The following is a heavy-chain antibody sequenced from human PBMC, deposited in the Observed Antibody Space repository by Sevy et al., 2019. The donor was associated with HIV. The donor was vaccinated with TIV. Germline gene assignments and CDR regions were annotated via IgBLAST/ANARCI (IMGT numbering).Heavy chain of an antibody. V-gene: IGHV3-23*01. Sequence: GGALRLSCAASGFTFSKYSMSWVRQPPGKGLEWVSTLSFGCGEINHADSVKGRFTNSRDNSKNSLYLQMNNLRAEDTAVYYCAGEGCTKPHDYWGQGTLVTVSS. CDR1: GFTFSKYS. J-gene: IGHJ4*02. CDR2: LSFGCGEI. D-gene: IGHD2-8*01. CDR3: AGEGCTKPHDY.